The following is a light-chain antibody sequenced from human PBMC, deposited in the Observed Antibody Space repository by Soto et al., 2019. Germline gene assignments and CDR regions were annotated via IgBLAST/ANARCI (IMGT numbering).Light chain of an antibody. CDR3: KQHNSYSWT. CDR2: DAS. V-gene: IGKV1-5*01. J-gene: IGKJ1*01. Sequence: DIQMTQSPSTLSASVGDRVTITCRASQSISSWLAWYQQKPGKAPKLLIYDASSLESGVPSRFSGSGSGTEFTLTISSLQPDDFATYYCKQHNSYSWTFGQGTKVDIK. CDR1: QSISSW.